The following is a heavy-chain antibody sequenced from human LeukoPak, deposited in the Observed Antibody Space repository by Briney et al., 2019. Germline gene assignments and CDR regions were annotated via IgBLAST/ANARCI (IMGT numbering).Heavy chain of an antibody. D-gene: IGHD6-13*01. CDR1: GYTLTELS. Sequence: ASVKVSCKVSGYTLTELSVHWVRQAPGKGLEWMGGFDPEDGETIYAQKFQGRVTMTEDTSTDTAYMELSSLRSDDTAVYYCARALHLAVADWFDPWGQGTLVTVSS. V-gene: IGHV1-24*01. CDR3: ARALHLAVADWFDP. CDR2: FDPEDGET. J-gene: IGHJ5*02.